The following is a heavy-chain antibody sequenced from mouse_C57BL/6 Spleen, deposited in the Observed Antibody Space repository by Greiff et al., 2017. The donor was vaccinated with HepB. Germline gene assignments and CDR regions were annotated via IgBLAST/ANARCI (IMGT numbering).Heavy chain of an antibody. Sequence: EVKLVESGPGLVKPSQSLSLTCSVTGYSITSGYYWNWIRKFPGNKLEWMGYISYDGSNNYNPSLKNRISITRDTSKNQFFLKLNSVTTEDTATYYCAREVGPFATVVATDYWGQGTTLTVSS. CDR2: ISYDGSN. D-gene: IGHD1-1*01. CDR3: AREVGPFATVVATDY. J-gene: IGHJ2*01. V-gene: IGHV3-6*01. CDR1: GYSITSGYY.